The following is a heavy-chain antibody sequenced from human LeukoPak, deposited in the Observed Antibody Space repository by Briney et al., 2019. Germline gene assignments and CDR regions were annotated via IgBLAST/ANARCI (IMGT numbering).Heavy chain of an antibody. CDR2: IYTSGST. CDR3: ARVSGYDWESSYDY. Sequence: SETLSLTCTVSGGSISSGSYYWNWIRQPAGKGLEWIGRIYTSGSTNYNPSLKSRVTISVDTSKNQFSLKLSSVTAADTAVYYCARVSGYDWESSYDYWGQGTLVTVSS. CDR1: GGSISSGSYY. J-gene: IGHJ4*02. D-gene: IGHD5-12*01. V-gene: IGHV4-61*02.